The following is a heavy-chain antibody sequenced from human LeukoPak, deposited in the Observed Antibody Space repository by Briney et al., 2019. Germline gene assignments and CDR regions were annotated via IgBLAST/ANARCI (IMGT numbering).Heavy chain of an antibody. CDR2: IYYSGST. CDR1: GASITSYY. Sequence: PSETLSLTCAVSGASITSYYWSWIRQPPGKGLEWIGYIYYSGSTNYNPSLKSRVTISLDTSKSQFSLKLSSVTAADTAVYYCAREGTNYYDSRDAFDVWDQGTMVTVSS. V-gene: IGHV4-59*01. CDR3: AREGTNYYDSRDAFDV. J-gene: IGHJ3*01. D-gene: IGHD3-22*01.